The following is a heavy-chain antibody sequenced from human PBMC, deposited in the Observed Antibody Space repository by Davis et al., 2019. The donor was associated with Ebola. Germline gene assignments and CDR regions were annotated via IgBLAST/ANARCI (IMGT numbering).Heavy chain of an antibody. CDR3: ARGRESSSWYPYYYYGMDV. CDR2: INAGNGDT. D-gene: IGHD6-13*01. J-gene: IGHJ6*02. CDR1: GYIFTSYA. Sequence: AASVKVSCKASGYIFTSYAMHWVRQAPGQRLEWVGWINAGNGDTKYSQKLQGRVTMTTDTSTSTAYMELRSLRSDDTAVYYCARGRESSSWYPYYYYGMDVWGQGTTVTVSS. V-gene: IGHV1-3*01.